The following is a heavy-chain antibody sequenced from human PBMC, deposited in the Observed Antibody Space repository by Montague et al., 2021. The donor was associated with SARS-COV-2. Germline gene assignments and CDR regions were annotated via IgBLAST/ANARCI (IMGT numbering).Heavy chain of an antibody. D-gene: IGHD3-10*01. Sequence: SETLSLTCAVHGGSLTGYYWSWNRQPPEKGLEWIGEINHSANTKYNPSLKSPVTISIDTSKNQFSLKMTSVTAADTATYYCASGIYPSGSYYNRYYYGLNIWGPGTTVIVSS. J-gene: IGHJ6*02. CDR3: ASGIYPSGSYYNRYYYGLNI. CDR1: GGSLTGYY. V-gene: IGHV4-34*01. CDR2: INHSANT.